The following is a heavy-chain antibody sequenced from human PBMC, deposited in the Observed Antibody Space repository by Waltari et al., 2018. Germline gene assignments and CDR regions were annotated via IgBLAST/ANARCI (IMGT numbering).Heavy chain of an antibody. CDR3: ARQRDSGSYYAADAFDI. D-gene: IGHD1-26*01. CDR2: IIPIFGAG. CDR1: GGTFSSYA. V-gene: IGHV1-69*12. Sequence: QVQLVQSGAEVKKPGSSVKVSCKASGGTFSSYALSWVRQAPGQGLEWMGGIIPIFGAGNYAQKFQGRVTMTADEPTSTAYMELSSLRPEDTAVYYCARQRDSGSYYAADAFDIWGQGTMVTVSS. J-gene: IGHJ3*02.